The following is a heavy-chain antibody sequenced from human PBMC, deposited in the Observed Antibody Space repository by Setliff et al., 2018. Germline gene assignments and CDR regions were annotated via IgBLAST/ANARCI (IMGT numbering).Heavy chain of an antibody. D-gene: IGHD6-6*01. V-gene: IGHV3-33*08. Sequence: GGSLRLSCAASGITFSSYGMHWVRQAPGKGLEWVAIIWYDGSNTYSADSVKGRFTISRDNSKNTLYLQMNSLRAEDTAVYYCARHREELADYYYYMDVWGKGTTVTVSS. CDR2: IWYDGSNT. J-gene: IGHJ6*03. CDR1: GITFSSYG. CDR3: ARHREELADYYYYMDV.